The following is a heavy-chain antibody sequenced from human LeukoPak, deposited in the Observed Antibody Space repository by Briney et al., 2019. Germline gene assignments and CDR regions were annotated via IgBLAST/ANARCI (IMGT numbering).Heavy chain of an antibody. Sequence: SQTLSLTCAVSGVSISSGTYCWSWIRQPAGKGLEWIGRIYTSESTNYNPSLKSRVTVSVDTSKNQFSLKLSSVTAADTAVYYCARSTMIEENWFDPWGQGTLVTVSS. D-gene: IGHD3-22*01. V-gene: IGHV4-61*02. CDR1: GVSISSGTYC. CDR3: ARSTMIEENWFDP. CDR2: IYTSEST. J-gene: IGHJ5*02.